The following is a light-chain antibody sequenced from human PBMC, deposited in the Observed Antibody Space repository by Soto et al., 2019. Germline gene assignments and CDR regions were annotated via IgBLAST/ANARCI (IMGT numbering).Light chain of an antibody. J-gene: IGLJ1*01. CDR1: SSDIGGYNY. CDR2: EVS. CDR3: TSYTGFSTLV. V-gene: IGLV2-14*01. Sequence: SVLTQPASVSGSPGQSITISCTGTSSDIGGYNYVSWYQEHPGKAPKLLIYEVSFRPSGVSDRFSASKSGNTASLTISGLQAEDEADYYCTSYTGFSTLVFGPGTKVTVL.